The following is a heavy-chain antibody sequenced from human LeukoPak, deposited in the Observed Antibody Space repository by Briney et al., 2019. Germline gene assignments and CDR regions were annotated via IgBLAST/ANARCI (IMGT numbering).Heavy chain of an antibody. V-gene: IGHV4-30-4*01. D-gene: IGHD6-13*01. Sequence: SQALSLTCTVSGGSVSSGDYYWSWIRQPPGKGLEWIGYIYYSGNTYYNPSLKSRVTISVDTSKNQFSLTLSSVTAADTAVYYCARVSSGSWLNDCWGQGTLVTVSS. CDR2: IYYSGNT. CDR3: ARVSSGSWLNDC. J-gene: IGHJ4*02. CDR1: GGSVSSGDYY.